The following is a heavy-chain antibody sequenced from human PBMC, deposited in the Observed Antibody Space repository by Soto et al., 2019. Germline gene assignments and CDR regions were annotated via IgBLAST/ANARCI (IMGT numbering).Heavy chain of an antibody. D-gene: IGHD6-6*01. CDR3: AKVENDLGLWAARRDYYYYYGMDV. CDR2: ISGSGGST. Sequence: GGSLRLSCAASGFTFSSYAMSWVRQAPGKGLEWVSAISGSGGSTYYADSGKGRFTISRDNSKNTLYLQMNSLRAEDTAVYYCAKVENDLGLWAARRDYYYYYGMDVWGQGTTVTVSS. J-gene: IGHJ6*02. V-gene: IGHV3-23*01. CDR1: GFTFSSYA.